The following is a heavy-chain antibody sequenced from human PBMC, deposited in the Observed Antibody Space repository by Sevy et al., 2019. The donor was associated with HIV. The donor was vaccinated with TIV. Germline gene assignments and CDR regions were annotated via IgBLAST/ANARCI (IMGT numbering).Heavy chain of an antibody. V-gene: IGHV3-23*01. Sequence: GGSLRLSCAASGFTFSTYAMSWVRQAPGKGLEWVSVISGSGGDTYYAESVKGRFTISRDNSKNTLSLQMNGLRAEDTAVYYCAKDAYYYDGSGYSMSQWYYGMDVWGQGTTVTVSS. D-gene: IGHD3-22*01. CDR3: AKDAYYYDGSGYSMSQWYYGMDV. CDR2: ISGSGGDT. CDR1: GFTFSTYA. J-gene: IGHJ6*02.